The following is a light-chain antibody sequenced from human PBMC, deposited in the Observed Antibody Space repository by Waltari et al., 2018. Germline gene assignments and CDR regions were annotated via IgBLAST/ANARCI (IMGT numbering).Light chain of an antibody. CDR3: ASYTTSYTWV. CDR1: TSDIGTYNF. J-gene: IGLJ3*02. CDR2: DVN. Sequence: QSALTQPASVSGSPGQSLTISCAGTTSDIGTYNFVAWYQQLPGKVPKLIFYDVNKRPSGVSNRFSGSKYGNTASLTISGLLAEDEADYYCASYTTSYTWVFGGGTRLAV. V-gene: IGLV2-14*03.